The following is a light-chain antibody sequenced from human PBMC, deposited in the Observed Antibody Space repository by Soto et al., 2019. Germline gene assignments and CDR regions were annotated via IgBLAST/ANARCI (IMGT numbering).Light chain of an antibody. J-gene: IGKJ1*01. CDR3: QQYNTWPPWT. Sequence: EIVMTQSPATLSVSPGERATLSCRASQSVSSNLAWYQQKPGQAPRLLIYGASTRATGIPARFSGSGSGTEFPLTISSLRSEVFAVYYCQQYNTWPPWTFAQGPKGKIK. CDR2: GAS. CDR1: QSVSSN. V-gene: IGKV3-15*01.